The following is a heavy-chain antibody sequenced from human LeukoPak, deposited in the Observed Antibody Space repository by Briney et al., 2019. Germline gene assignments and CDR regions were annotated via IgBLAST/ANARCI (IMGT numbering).Heavy chain of an antibody. J-gene: IGHJ4*02. CDR1: GYIFTGYY. CDR2: INPNSGGT. D-gene: IGHD2-8*01. CDR3: ARDLDGDYMGY. V-gene: IGHV1-2*02. Sequence: VASVKVSCKASGYIFTGYYMHWVRQAPGQGLEWMGWINPNSGGTNYAQKFQGRVTITADESTSTAYMELSSLRSEDTAVYYCARDLDGDYMGYWGQGTLVTVSS.